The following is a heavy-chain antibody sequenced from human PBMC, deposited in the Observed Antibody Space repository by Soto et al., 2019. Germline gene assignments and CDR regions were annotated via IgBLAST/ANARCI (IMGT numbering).Heavy chain of an antibody. V-gene: IGHV4-30-4*01. CDR1: GGSISSGDYY. CDR3: ARVGGFGATTIDY. CDR2: IYYSGST. D-gene: IGHD3-10*01. J-gene: IGHJ4*02. Sequence: SETLSLTCTVSGGSISSGDYYWSWIRQPPGKGVEWIGYIYYSGSTYYNPSLKSRVTISVDTSKNQFSLKLSSVTAADTAVYYCARVGGFGATTIDYWGQGTLVTVSS.